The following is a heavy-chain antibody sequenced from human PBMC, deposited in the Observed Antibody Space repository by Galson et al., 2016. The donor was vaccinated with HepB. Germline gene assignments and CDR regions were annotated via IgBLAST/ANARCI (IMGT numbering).Heavy chain of an antibody. CDR1: GGSISSGSHY. J-gene: IGHJ4*02. Sequence: SETLSLTCNVSGGSISSGSHYWGWIRQPPGKGLEWVGIIYYSGRTYYNPSLKSRVTISVDTSKAQFSLRLNSVTAADTAVYYCARQELDAPNWFEELYTHFFDYWGQGTLVTVSS. D-gene: IGHD3-10*01. V-gene: IGHV4-39*01. CDR2: IYYSGRT. CDR3: ARQELDAPNWFEELYTHFFDY.